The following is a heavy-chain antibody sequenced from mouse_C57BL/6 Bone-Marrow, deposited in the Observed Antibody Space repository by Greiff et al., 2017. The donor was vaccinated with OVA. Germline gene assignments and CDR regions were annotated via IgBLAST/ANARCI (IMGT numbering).Heavy chain of an antibody. V-gene: IGHV1-82*01. CDR2: IYPGDGDT. J-gene: IGHJ1*03. CDR3: ARRENYGSSYWYFDV. Sequence: QVQLKESGPELVKPGASVKISCKASGYAFSSSWMNWVKQRPGKGLEWIGRIYPGDGDTNYNGKFKGKATLTVDKSSSTAYMQLSSLTSEDSAVYYCARRENYGSSYWYFDVWGTGTTVTVSS. CDR1: GYAFSSSW. D-gene: IGHD1-1*01.